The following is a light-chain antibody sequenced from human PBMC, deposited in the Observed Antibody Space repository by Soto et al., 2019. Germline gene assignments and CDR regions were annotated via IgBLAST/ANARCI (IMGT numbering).Light chain of an antibody. J-gene: IGKJ4*01. CDR3: QQYGSSRLT. CDR2: GAS. CDR1: QSVRSH. V-gene: IGKV3-15*01. Sequence: EVVMTQSPATLSVSPGERATLSCRASQSVRSHLAWYQQKPGQAPSLLIFGASTRATGVPARFSGSESGTEFTLTISSLQSEDVAVYYCQQYGSSRLTFGGGTKVEIK.